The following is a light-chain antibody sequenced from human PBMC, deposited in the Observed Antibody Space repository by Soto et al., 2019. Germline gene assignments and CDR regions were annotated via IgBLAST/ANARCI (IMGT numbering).Light chain of an antibody. CDR2: DAS. V-gene: IGKV3-11*01. CDR1: QSVSSY. CDR3: QQRSNWPST. Sequence: EIVLTQSPATLSLSPGERATLSCRASQSVSSYLAWYQQKPDQAPRLLIYDASSRATGIPARFSGSGSGTDFTLTITSLEPEDFAVYYCQQRSNWPSTFGGGTKVEI. J-gene: IGKJ4*01.